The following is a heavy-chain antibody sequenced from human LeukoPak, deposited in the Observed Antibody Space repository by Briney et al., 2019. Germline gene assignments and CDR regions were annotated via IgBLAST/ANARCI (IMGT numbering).Heavy chain of an antibody. D-gene: IGHD3-10*01. CDR3: ARGFPISGISYFDY. CDR1: GFTFSSYW. Sequence: GGSLRLSCAASGFTFSSYWMSWVRQAPGKRLEWVANIKQDGSEKYYVDSVKGRFTISRDNAKNSLYLQMNSLRAEDTAVYYCARGFPISGISYFDYWGQGTLVTVSS. J-gene: IGHJ4*02. CDR2: IKQDGSEK. V-gene: IGHV3-7*04.